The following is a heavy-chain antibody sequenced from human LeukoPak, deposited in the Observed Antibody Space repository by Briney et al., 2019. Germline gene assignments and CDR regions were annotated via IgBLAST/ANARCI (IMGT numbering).Heavy chain of an antibody. Sequence: SGALLLTCAVSGGSISSSDWWSWVRQPPGKGLEWLGEIYHSGSTNYNPSLKRRFTISVDKSKNQFSLKLSSVTAADTAVYYCARGGAYTRSGSYSPWYFDYWGRGTLVTVSS. CDR2: IYHSGST. D-gene: IGHD3-10*01. CDR3: ARGGAYTRSGSYSPWYFDY. J-gene: IGHJ4*02. CDR1: GGSISSSDW. V-gene: IGHV4-4*02.